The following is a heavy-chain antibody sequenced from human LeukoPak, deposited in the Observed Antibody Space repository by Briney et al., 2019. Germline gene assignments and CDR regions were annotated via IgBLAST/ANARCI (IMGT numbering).Heavy chain of an antibody. CDR1: GFTFSSYG. Sequence: GGSLRLSCAASGFTFSSYGMHWVRQAPGKGLEWVAVISYDGSNKYYADSVKGRFTISRDNSKNTLYLQMNSLRAEDTAVYYCAKGLDYDSSGPWGQGTLVTVSS. J-gene: IGHJ5*02. D-gene: IGHD3-22*01. V-gene: IGHV3-30*18. CDR3: AKGLDYDSSGP. CDR2: ISYDGSNK.